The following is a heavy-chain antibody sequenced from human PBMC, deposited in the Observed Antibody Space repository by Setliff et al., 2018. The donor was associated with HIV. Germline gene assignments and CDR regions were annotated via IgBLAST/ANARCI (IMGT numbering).Heavy chain of an antibody. CDR2: IYHSGST. V-gene: IGHV4-38-2*01. D-gene: IGHD5-12*01. CDR3: ARKHLANVFDY. Sequence: SETLSLTCAVSGYSINSGYYWGWIRQPPGKGLEWIGTIYHSGSTYYNPSLKSRVTISVDTSKNQFSLKLTSVTAADTAVYYCARKHLANVFDYWGQGTLVTVSS. CDR1: GYSINSGYY. J-gene: IGHJ4*02.